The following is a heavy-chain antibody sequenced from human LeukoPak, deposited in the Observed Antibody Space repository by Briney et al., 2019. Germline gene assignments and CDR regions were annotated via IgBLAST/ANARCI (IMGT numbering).Heavy chain of an antibody. D-gene: IGHD3-22*01. Sequence: SETLSLTSTVAAPSIISYSRSWIRQPPGKGLEWIGYIYYSGSTNYNPSLKSRVTISVDTPKNQFTLNLTSLTPADTAGIYLARGKYYYDSSGYNDAFDIWGQGTMVTVSS. CDR3: ARGKYYYDSSGYNDAFDI. J-gene: IGHJ3*02. V-gene: IGHV4-59*01. CDR1: APSIISYS. CDR2: IYYSGST.